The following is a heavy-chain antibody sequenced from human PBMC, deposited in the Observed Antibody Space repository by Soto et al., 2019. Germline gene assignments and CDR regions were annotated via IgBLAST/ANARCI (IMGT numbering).Heavy chain of an antibody. Sequence: SAKVSCKHSVYRLTSYDINWVRQDTVQVLEWMGWMNPNSGNTGYAQKFQGRVTMTRNTSISTAYMELSSLRSEDTAVYYCARGGWDYDFWSGYHPGNYWGQGTLVTV. CDR2: MNPNSGNT. CDR1: VYRLTSYD. D-gene: IGHD3-3*01. CDR3: ARGGWDYDFWSGYHPGNY. J-gene: IGHJ4*02. V-gene: IGHV1-8*01.